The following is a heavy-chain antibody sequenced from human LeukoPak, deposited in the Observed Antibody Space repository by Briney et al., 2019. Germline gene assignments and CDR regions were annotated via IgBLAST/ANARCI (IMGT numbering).Heavy chain of an antibody. CDR3: ARRGTSGNWFDP. V-gene: IGHV4-39*01. CDR2: IYYSGST. J-gene: IGHJ5*02. D-gene: IGHD1-14*01. CDR1: GGSISSSSYY. Sequence: PSETLSLTCTVSGGSISSSSYYWGWIRQPPGKGLEWIGSIYYSGSTYYNPSLKSRVTISVDTSKNQFSLKLSSVTAADTAVYYCARRGTSGNWFDPWGQGTLVTVSS.